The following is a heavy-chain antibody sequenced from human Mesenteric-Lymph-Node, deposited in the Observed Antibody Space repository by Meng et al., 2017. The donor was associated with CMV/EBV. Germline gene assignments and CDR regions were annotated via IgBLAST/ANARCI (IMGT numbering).Heavy chain of an antibody. D-gene: IGHD7-27*01. CDR1: GYSISSGYY. J-gene: IGHJ5*02. CDR2: IYHSGST. V-gene: IGHV4-38-2*02. CDR3: ARDSGDLAT. Sequence: SETLSLTCTVSGYSISSGYYWGWIRQPPGKGLEWIGSIYHSGSTYYNPSLKSRVTISVDRSKNQFSLRLSSMTAADTAVYYCARDSGDLATWGQGTLVTVSS.